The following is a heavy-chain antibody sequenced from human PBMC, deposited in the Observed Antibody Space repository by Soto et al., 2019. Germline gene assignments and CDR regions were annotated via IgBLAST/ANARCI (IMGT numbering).Heavy chain of an antibody. CDR3: AKSNLRLVVLYYFEY. D-gene: IGHD3-22*01. Sequence: GWSLRLSCAASGFTFSSYAMSLVRQAPGKGLEWVSAISGSGGSTYYADSVKGRFTISRDNSKNTLYLQMNSLRAEDTAVYYCAKSNLRLVVLYYFEYWGKGTLVTVSS. J-gene: IGHJ4*02. CDR2: ISGSGGST. CDR1: GFTFSSYA. V-gene: IGHV3-23*01.